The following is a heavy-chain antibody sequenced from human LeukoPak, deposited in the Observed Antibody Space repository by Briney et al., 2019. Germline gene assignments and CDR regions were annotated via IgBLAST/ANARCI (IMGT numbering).Heavy chain of an antibody. CDR1: GGSISSGSYY. J-gene: IGHJ4*02. CDR3: ARLSGSPDY. Sequence: SETLSLTCTVSGGSISSGSYYWGWIRQPPGKGLEWIGNIYYSGSTYYNPSLKSRVTISVDTSKNQFSLKLSSVTAADTAVYYCARLSGSPDYWGQGTLVTVSS. D-gene: IGHD1-26*01. CDR2: IYYSGST. V-gene: IGHV4-39*01.